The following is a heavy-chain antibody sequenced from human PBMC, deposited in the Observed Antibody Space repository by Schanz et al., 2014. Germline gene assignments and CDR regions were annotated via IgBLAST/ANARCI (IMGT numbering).Heavy chain of an antibody. J-gene: IGHJ5*02. V-gene: IGHV4-39*01. CDR2: ISYSGNT. CDR3: ARPSSVVGITGWFDT. CDR1: GGSITSSTYY. Sequence: QVQLQESGPGLVKPSETLSLTCTVSGGSITSSTYYWGWIRQPPGKGPGWIGSISYSGNTYYTPSLKSRVTIPIDTSKNHFSRKLPSVTAADTAVYYCARPSSVVGITGWFDTWGQGTLVTVSS. D-gene: IGHD3-22*01.